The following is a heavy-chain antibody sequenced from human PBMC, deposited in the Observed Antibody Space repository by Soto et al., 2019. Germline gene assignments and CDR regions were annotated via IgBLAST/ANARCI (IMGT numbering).Heavy chain of an antibody. CDR1: GYTFSTYG. D-gene: IGHD1-1*01. V-gene: IGHV1-18*01. CDR2: ISVHNGYT. CDR3: ARLEHNFGPHDY. Sequence: VQLAQSGAEVKQPGASVTVSCKASGYTFSTYGISWVRQAPGQGLEWVGWISVHNGYTKYATELQGRVTVTTDPSTSTAYMELRSLRSDDSAVYYCARLEHNFGPHDYWGQGTLVTVTS. J-gene: IGHJ4*02.